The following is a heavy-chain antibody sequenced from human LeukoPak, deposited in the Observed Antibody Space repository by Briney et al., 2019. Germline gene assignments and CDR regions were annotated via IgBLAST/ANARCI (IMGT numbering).Heavy chain of an antibody. J-gene: IGHJ4*02. CDR1: GFTFSSYW. Sequence: GGSLRLSCAASGFTFSSYWMNWARQAPGKGLEWVASINHNGNENYYVDSVKGRFTISRHHAKHPLYMQINSVRTEHTAVYYCVVGGSPGYWGQGTLVTVSS. D-gene: IGHD2-15*01. V-gene: IGHV3-7*01. CDR3: VVGGSPGY. CDR2: INHNGNEN.